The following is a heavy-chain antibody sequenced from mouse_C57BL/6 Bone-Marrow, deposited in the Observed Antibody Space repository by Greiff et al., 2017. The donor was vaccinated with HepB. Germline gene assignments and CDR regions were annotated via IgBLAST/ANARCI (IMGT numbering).Heavy chain of an antibody. Sequence: EVKLVESGGDLVKPGGSLKLSCAASGFTFSSYGMSWVRQTPDKRLEWVATISSGGSYTYYPDSVKGRFTISRDNAKNTLYLQMSSLKSEDTAMYYCASPRITTVVATNFDVWGTGTTVTVSS. J-gene: IGHJ1*03. CDR3: ASPRITTVVATNFDV. V-gene: IGHV5-6*01. CDR1: GFTFSSYG. D-gene: IGHD1-1*01. CDR2: ISSGGSYT.